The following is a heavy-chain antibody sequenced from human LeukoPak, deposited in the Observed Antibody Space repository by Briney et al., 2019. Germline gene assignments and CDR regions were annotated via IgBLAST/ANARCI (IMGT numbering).Heavy chain of an antibody. Sequence: SETLSLTCAVPGGSISSGGYSWSWIRQPPGKGLEWIGYIYHSGSTYYNPSLKSRVTISVDRSKNQFSLKLSSVTAADTAVYYCARGGSGIDYWGQGTLVTVSS. CDR2: IYHSGST. CDR3: ARGGSGIDY. D-gene: IGHD2-15*01. V-gene: IGHV4-30-2*01. CDR1: GGSISSGGYS. J-gene: IGHJ4*02.